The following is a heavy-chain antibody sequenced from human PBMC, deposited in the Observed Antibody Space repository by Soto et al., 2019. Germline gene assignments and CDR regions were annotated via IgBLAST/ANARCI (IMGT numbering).Heavy chain of an antibody. Sequence: GASVQVSCKASGHTFSSYAFNWVRQAPGQGLEWVGGVIPVFGTAYYEQKFQGRVTITADESTSTVYMELSSLRSDDRAVYYCAGYSTVTSFEEVHRTNSEYFRHWGQGARVTVSS. CDR3: AGYSTVTSFEEVHRTNSEYFRH. V-gene: IGHV1-69*13. CDR1: GHTFSSYA. D-gene: IGHD3-3*01. CDR2: VIPVFGTA. J-gene: IGHJ1*01.